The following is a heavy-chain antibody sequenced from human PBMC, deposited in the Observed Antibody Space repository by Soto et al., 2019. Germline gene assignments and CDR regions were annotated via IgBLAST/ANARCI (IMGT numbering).Heavy chain of an antibody. CDR3: ARHFGVVHFLDFDY. J-gene: IGHJ4*02. CDR1: GGSISSGGYY. D-gene: IGHD3-3*01. Sequence: PSETLSLTCTVSGGSISSGGYYWSWIRQHPGKGLEWIGYIYYSGSTYYNPSLKSRVTISVDTSKNQFSLKLSSVTAADTAVYYCARHFGVVHFLDFDYWGQGTLVTVSS. V-gene: IGHV4-31*03. CDR2: IYYSGST.